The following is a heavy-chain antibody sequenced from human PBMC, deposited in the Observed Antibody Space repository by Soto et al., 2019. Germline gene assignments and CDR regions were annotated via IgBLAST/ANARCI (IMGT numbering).Heavy chain of an antibody. J-gene: IGHJ4*02. D-gene: IGHD6-13*01. V-gene: IGHV3-74*01. CDR3: TRDPGXYSSTWSFYFDS. Sequence: EVQLVESGGGLVQPGGSLRLSCAASGFTFSRFWMHWVRQAPGKGLVWVSRINTDGSSTTYADSVKGRFTISRDNAKNTLYLQMDSLRAEDTGVYYCTRDPGXYSSTWSFYFDSWGQGTLVTVSS. CDR2: INTDGSST. CDR1: GFTFSRFW.